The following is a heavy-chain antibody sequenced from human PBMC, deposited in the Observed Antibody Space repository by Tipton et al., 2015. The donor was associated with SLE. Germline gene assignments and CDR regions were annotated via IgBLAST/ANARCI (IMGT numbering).Heavy chain of an antibody. D-gene: IGHD3-10*01. J-gene: IGHJ3*02. V-gene: IGHV1-8*02. CDR2: MNPNSGNT. Sequence: QVQLVQSGPEVKKPGASVKVSCKASGYTFTGYYMHWVRQAPGQGLEWMGWMNPNSGNTGYAQKFQGRVTMTRNTSISTAYMELSSLRSEDTAVYYCARESASGSLRAFDIWGQGTMVTVSS. CDR3: ARESASGSLRAFDI. CDR1: GYTFTGYY.